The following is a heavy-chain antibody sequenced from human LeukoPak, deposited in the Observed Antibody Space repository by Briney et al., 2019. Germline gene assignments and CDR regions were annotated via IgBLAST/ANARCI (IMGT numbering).Heavy chain of an antibody. CDR3: ARGGWLQKPYYGMDV. D-gene: IGHD5-24*01. Sequence: SVKVSCKASGGTFSSYAISWVRQAPGQGLEWMGRIIPILGIANYAQKFQGRVTITADKSTSTAYMELSSLRSEDTAVYYCARGGWLQKPYYGMDVWGQGTLVTVSS. CDR1: GGTFSSYA. J-gene: IGHJ6*02. V-gene: IGHV1-69*04. CDR2: IIPILGIA.